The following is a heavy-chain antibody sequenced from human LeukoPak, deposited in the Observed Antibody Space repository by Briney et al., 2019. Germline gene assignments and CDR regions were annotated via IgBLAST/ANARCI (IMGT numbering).Heavy chain of an antibody. J-gene: IGHJ4*02. Sequence: ETLSLTCTVSGGSISSSSYYWGWIRQPPGKGLEWVANIKQDGSEKYYVDSVKGRFTISRDNAKNSLYLQMNSLRAEDTAVYYCARSQWLFLPFDYWGQGTLVTVSS. CDR1: GGSISSSSYY. D-gene: IGHD6-19*01. V-gene: IGHV3-7*01. CDR2: IKQDGSEK. CDR3: ARSQWLFLPFDY.